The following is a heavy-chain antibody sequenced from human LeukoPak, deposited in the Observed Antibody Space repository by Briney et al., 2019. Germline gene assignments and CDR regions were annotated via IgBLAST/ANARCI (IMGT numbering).Heavy chain of an antibody. CDR3: AREVVAYCGGDRYSIDY. CDR2: IYYSGST. J-gene: IGHJ4*02. CDR1: GGSVSSGSYY. Sequence: SETLSLTCTVSGGSVSSGSYYWSWIRQPPGKGLEWIGYIYYSGSTNYNPSLKSRVTISVDTSKNQFSLKLSSVTAADTAVYYCAREVVAYCGGDRYSIDYWGQGTLVTVSS. V-gene: IGHV4-61*01. D-gene: IGHD2-21*02.